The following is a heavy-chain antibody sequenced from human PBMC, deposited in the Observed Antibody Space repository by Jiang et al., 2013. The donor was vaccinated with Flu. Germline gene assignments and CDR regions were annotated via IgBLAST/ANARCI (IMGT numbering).Heavy chain of an antibody. J-gene: IGHJ4*02. CDR1: GGSISSSSYN. Sequence: GSGLVKPSETLSLTCTVSGGSISSSSYNWGWIRQSPGKGLEWIGSIYHSGSTYYNPSLKSRVTMSVDTSKNQFSLKLTSVTAADTAVYYCASRRLSGPHDYWGQGTLVTVSS. CDR3: ASRRLSGPHDY. V-gene: IGHV4-39*07. CDR2: IYHSGST. D-gene: IGHD6-25*01.